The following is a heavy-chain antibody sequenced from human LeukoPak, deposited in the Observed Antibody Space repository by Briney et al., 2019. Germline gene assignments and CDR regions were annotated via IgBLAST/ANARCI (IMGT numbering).Heavy chain of an antibody. Sequence: PGGSLRLSCVASGFTFSSYWMSWARQAPGKGLEWVANIKQDGSEKYYVDSVKGRFTISRDNAKNSLYLQMNSLRAEDTAVYYCARDGMYSSSTFDYWGQGTLVTVSS. CDR2: IKQDGSEK. CDR1: GFTFSSYW. CDR3: ARDGMYSSSTFDY. J-gene: IGHJ4*02. D-gene: IGHD6-13*01. V-gene: IGHV3-7*01.